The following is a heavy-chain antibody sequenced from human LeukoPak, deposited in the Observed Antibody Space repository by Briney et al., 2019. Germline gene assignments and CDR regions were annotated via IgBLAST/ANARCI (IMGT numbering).Heavy chain of an antibody. V-gene: IGHV1-2*02. CDR3: ARAGRSRRNPWFGELPY. Sequence: ASVKVSCKASGYTFTGYYMHWVRQAPGEGLEWMRWINPNSGGTSYAQKFQGRVTMTRDTSISTAYMELSRLRSDDTAVYYCARAGRSRRNPWFGELPYWGQGTLVTVSS. D-gene: IGHD3-10*01. CDR1: GYTFTGYY. CDR2: INPNSGGT. J-gene: IGHJ4*02.